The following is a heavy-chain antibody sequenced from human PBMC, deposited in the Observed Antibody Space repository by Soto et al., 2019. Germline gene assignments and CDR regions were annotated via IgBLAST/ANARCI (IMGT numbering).Heavy chain of an antibody. J-gene: IGHJ4*02. Sequence: AVKVSCKASGFTFRSSAVHFVRQARGQPLELIGWVVLGNGNTNYAQKFQGRVTITRDMSTSTAYMELSRQRYENTAMYYRATRIGSLAQYWVDSWGQGTQVTFNS. V-gene: IGHV1-58*01. CDR2: VVLGNGNT. CDR1: GFTFRSSA. CDR3: ATRIGSLAQYWVDS. D-gene: IGHD2-15*01.